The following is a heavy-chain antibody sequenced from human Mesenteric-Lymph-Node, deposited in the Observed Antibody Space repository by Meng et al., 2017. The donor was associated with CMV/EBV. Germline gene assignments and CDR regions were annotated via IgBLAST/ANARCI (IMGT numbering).Heavy chain of an antibody. CDR1: GFTFSSYG. CDR2: IRYDGDKI. CDR3: AVASSSTMAGFDY. Sequence: GGSLRLSCAASGFTFSSYGMHWVRQAPGKGLEWAAFIRYDGDKIYFADSVKGRFTMSRDNSKNTLYLQMNSLRAEDTAVYFCAVASSSTMAGFDYWGQGALVTVSS. J-gene: IGHJ4*02. V-gene: IGHV3-30*02. D-gene: IGHD3-10*01.